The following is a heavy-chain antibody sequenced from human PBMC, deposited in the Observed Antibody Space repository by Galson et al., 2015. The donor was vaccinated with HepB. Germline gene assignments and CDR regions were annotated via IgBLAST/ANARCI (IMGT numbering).Heavy chain of an antibody. CDR3: ARGGSGVVIGWDPSYYYGMDV. Sequence: SLRLSCAASGFTFSSYGMHWVRQAPGKGLEWVAVIWYDGSNKYYADSVKGRFTISRDNSKNTLYLQMNSLRAEDTAVYYCARGGSGVVIGWDPSYYYGMDVWGQGTTVTVSS. CDR1: GFTFSSYG. CDR2: IWYDGSNK. V-gene: IGHV3-33*01. J-gene: IGHJ6*02. D-gene: IGHD3-3*01.